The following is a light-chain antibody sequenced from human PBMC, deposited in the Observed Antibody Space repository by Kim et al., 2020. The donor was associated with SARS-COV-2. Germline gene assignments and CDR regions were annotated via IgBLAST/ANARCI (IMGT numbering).Light chain of an antibody. CDR3: QQHYSTPPS. Sequence: DIVMTQSPDSLAVSLGERATLNCKSSQTVLYNSNNKNYLAWYQQKPGQAPKLLIYWASIRESGVSDRFSGSGSETDFTLTISSLQAEDVAVDYCQQHYSTPPSFGQGTKLEI. CDR2: WAS. V-gene: IGKV4-1*01. CDR1: QTVLYNSNNKNY. J-gene: IGKJ2*03.